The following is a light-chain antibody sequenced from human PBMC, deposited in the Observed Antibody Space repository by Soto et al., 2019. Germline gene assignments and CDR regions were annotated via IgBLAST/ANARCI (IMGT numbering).Light chain of an antibody. Sequence: EIVLTQSPGTLSLSPGERATLSCRASQSVTNNQFAWFRQKPGQAPRLLIWGVSNRATGIPDRFSGSGSGTDFTLTISSLQSEDFAVYYCQHYNNWLGTFGGGTKVDIK. CDR3: QHYNNWLGT. CDR1: QSVTNN. CDR2: GVS. J-gene: IGKJ4*01. V-gene: IGKV3D-15*01.